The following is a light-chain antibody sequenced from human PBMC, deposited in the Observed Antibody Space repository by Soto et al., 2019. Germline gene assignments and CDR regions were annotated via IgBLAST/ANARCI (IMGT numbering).Light chain of an antibody. V-gene: IGKV3-15*01. CDR3: QQYDEWPLT. CDR2: DAF. CDR1: KNVKTR. J-gene: IGKJ4*01. Sequence: EKVMTQSPAPLSVSPGERDTLSCRASKNVKTRLAWYQQKPGQAPRLLIYDAFTRATGIPARFSGSASGTEFTLTISSLQSEDFAVYYCQQYDEWPLTFGGGTKVEIK.